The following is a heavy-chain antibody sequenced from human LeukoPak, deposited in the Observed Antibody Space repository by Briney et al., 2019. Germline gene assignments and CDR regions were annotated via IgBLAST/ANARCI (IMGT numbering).Heavy chain of an antibody. CDR3: ATERLVTATGYFDY. J-gene: IGHJ4*02. Sequence: PGGSLRLSCAASGFPFSGYTMNWVRQAPGKGLEWVSSISSSSSYIYYADSVKGRFTISRDNAKNSLFLQMNSLRAEDTAVYYCATERLVTATGYFDYWGQGTLVTVSS. V-gene: IGHV3-21*01. CDR2: ISSSSSYI. CDR1: GFPFSGYT. D-gene: IGHD2-21*02.